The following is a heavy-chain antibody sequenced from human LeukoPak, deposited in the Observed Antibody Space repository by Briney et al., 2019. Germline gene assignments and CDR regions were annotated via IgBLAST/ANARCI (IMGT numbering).Heavy chain of an antibody. CDR1: GFTFSAYG. V-gene: IGHV3-23*01. CDR2: ISDTVRDT. Sequence: GGSLRLSCAASGFTFSAYGMSWVRQAPGKGLEWVSHISDTVRDTWYANSVKGRFIISRDNSRDTVYLQMSSLRPEDTALYFCAKDNYGGIFASWGQGALVTVSS. CDR3: AKDNYGGIFAS. J-gene: IGHJ4*02. D-gene: IGHD4-17*01.